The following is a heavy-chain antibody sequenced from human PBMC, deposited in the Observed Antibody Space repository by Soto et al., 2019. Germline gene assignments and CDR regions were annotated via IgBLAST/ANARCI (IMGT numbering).Heavy chain of an antibody. V-gene: IGHV4-39*01. CDR3: ARTLNWGFDY. CDR1: GDSISSSPYY. D-gene: IGHD7-27*01. J-gene: IGHJ4*02. Sequence: QLQLQESGPGLVKPSETLSLTCTVSGDSISSSPYYWGWIRQPPGKGLEWIGSLYYSGNTNYNPSLSSRVTLSVDTSKNQFSLKMSYVTAADTAVYYCARTLNWGFDYWGQGTLVTVSS. CDR2: LYYSGNT.